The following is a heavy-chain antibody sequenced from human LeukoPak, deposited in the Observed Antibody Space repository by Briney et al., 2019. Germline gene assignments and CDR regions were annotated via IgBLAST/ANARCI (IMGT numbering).Heavy chain of an antibody. CDR1: GYTFTSYY. V-gene: IGHV1-46*01. Sequence: ASVKVSCKASGYTFTSYYMHWVRQAPRQGLEWMGIINPSGGSTSYAPKFQGRVTMTRDTSTSTVYMELSSLRSEDTAVYYCARDGLKRWPIYDFRTGYPEDYWGQGTLVTVSS. J-gene: IGHJ4*02. D-gene: IGHD3-3*01. CDR2: INPSGGST. CDR3: ARDGLKRWPIYDFRTGYPEDY.